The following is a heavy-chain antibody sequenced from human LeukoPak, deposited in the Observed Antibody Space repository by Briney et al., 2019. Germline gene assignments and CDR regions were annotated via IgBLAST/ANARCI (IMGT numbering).Heavy chain of an antibody. CDR1: GFTFSSSP. Sequence: EGSLRLSCAASGFTFSSSPMHWVRQAPGKGLEYVSGIRGNGGSTYYANSVKGRFTISRDNSKNTLYLRMGSLRAEDMAVYFCARGDDYILFDYWGQGALVTVSS. J-gene: IGHJ4*02. CDR2: IRGNGGST. D-gene: IGHD4-11*01. V-gene: IGHV3-64*01. CDR3: ARGDDYILFDY.